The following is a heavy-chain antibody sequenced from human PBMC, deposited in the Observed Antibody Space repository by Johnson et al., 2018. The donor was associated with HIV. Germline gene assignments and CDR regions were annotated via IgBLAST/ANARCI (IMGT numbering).Heavy chain of an antibody. V-gene: IGHV3-66*01. CDR2: IYSGGST. Sequence: EKLVESGGGLVQPGGSLRVSCAAPGFTVSSNYMSWVRQAPGKGLEWVSVIYSGGSTYYADSVKGRYTISRDNSKNTLYLQMNSLRADDTAVYYCARAYSYGAFDIWGQGTRVTVSS. CDR3: ARAYSYGAFDI. D-gene: IGHD5-18*01. J-gene: IGHJ3*02. CDR1: GFTVSSNY.